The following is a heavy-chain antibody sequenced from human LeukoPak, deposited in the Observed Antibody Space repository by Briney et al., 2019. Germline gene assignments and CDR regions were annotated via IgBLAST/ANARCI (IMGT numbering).Heavy chain of an antibody. D-gene: IGHD6-6*01. V-gene: IGHV1-69*13. CDR2: IIPIFGTA. Sequence: GASVKVSCKASGGTFSSYATSWVRQAPGQGLEWIGGIIPIFGTANYAQKFQGRVTITADESTSTAYMELSSLRSEDTAVYYCAREGIAARSNWFDPWGQGTLVTASS. J-gene: IGHJ5*02. CDR3: AREGIAARSNWFDP. CDR1: GGTFSSYA.